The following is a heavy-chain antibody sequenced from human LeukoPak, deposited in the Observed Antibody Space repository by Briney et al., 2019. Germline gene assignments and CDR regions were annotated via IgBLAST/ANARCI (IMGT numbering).Heavy chain of an antibody. Sequence: SETLSLTCTVSGGSISSSSYYWSWIRQPPGKGLEWIGSIYYSGSTYYNPSLKSRVTISVDTSKNQLSLKLSSVTAADTAVYYCARDILMVRGVIISSNWFDPWGQGTLVTVSS. V-gene: IGHV4-39*07. CDR1: GGSISSSSYY. D-gene: IGHD3-10*01. CDR2: IYYSGST. J-gene: IGHJ5*02. CDR3: ARDILMVRGVIISSNWFDP.